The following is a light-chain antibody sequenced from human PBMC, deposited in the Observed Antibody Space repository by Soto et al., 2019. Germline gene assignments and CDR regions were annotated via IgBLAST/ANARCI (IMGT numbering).Light chain of an antibody. CDR3: CSFAGSSTYG. CDR1: SSDVGSYDL. V-gene: IGLV2-23*02. Sequence: QSVLTQPASVAGSPGQSITISCTGNSSDVGSYDLVSWYQHHPGKAPKLMIYEVSKRPSGVFNRFSGSKSDNTASLTISGLQAEDEADYYCCSFAGSSTYGFGTGTKVTVL. CDR2: EVS. J-gene: IGLJ1*01.